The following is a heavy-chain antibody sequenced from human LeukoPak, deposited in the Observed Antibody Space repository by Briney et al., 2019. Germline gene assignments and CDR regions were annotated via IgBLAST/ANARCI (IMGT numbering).Heavy chain of an antibody. D-gene: IGHD3-10*01. Sequence: SETLSLTCAVYGGSFSGYSWSWIRQPPGKGLEWIGEINHSGSTNYNPSLKSRVTISVDTSKNQFSPKLSSVTAADTAVYYCATGIRVVRGVRGYYFDYWGQGTLVTVSS. CDR1: GGSFSGYS. V-gene: IGHV4-34*01. CDR2: INHSGST. J-gene: IGHJ4*02. CDR3: ATGIRVVRGVRGYYFDY.